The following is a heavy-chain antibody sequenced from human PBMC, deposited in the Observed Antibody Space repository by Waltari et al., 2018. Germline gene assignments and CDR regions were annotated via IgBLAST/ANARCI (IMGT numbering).Heavy chain of an antibody. CDR2: INPNSGGT. D-gene: IGHD5-18*01. Sequence: QVQLVQSGAEVKKPGASVKVSCKASGYTFTGYYMHWVRPAPGQGLEWMGRINPNSGGTNYAQKFQGRVTMTRDTSISTAYMELSRLRSDDTAVYYCARDQGYSYGLGSNDDYWGQGTLVTVSS. V-gene: IGHV1-2*06. J-gene: IGHJ4*02. CDR3: ARDQGYSYGLGSNDDY. CDR1: GYTFTGYY.